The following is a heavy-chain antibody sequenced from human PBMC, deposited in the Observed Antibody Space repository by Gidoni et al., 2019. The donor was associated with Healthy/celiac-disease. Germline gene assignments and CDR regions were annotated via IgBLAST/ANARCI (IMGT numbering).Heavy chain of an antibody. D-gene: IGHD1-26*01. CDR3: AKERGWELLRSYFDY. CDR2: ISWNSGSI. Sequence: EVQLVESGGGLVQPGRSLRLSCAASGFTFDDYAMHWVRQAPGKGLEWVSGISWNSGSIGYADSVKGRFTISRDNAKNSLYLQMNSLRAEDTAVYYCAKERGWELLRSYFDYWGQGTLVTVSS. J-gene: IGHJ4*02. CDR1: GFTFDDYA. V-gene: IGHV3-9*01.